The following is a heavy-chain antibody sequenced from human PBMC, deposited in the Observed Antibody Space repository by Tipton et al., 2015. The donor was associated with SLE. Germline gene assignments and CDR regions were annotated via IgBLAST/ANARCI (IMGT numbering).Heavy chain of an antibody. V-gene: IGHV3-30*04. Sequence: RSLRLSCAASGFTFSSYAMHWVRQAPGKGLEWVAVISYDGSNKYYADSVKGRFTISRDNSKNTLYLQMNSLRAEDTAVYYCAREGDPTAGDYWGQGTLVTVSS. CDR3: AREGDPTAGDY. CDR2: ISYDGSNK. CDR1: GFTFSSYA. J-gene: IGHJ4*02. D-gene: IGHD3-16*01.